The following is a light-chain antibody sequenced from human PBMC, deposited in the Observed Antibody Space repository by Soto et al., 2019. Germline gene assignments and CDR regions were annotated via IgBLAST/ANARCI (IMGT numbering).Light chain of an antibody. J-gene: IGKJ1*01. CDR3: QQYGSSPRT. V-gene: IGKV3-20*01. Sequence: EIVLTQSPGTLSLSPGERATLSCRASQSVSSSYLAWYQQKPGQAPRLLIYGASSRATGIPDRFSGSVFGTDFTLTICRLDPEDFAVYYCQQYGSSPRTFGQGTNVYIK. CDR1: QSVSSSY. CDR2: GAS.